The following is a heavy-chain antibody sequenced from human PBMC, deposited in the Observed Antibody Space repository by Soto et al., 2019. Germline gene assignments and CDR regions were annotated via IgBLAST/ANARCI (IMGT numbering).Heavy chain of an antibody. CDR1: GFTFSSYG. Sequence: QVQLVESGGGVVQPGRSLRLSCAASGFTFSSYGMHWVRQAPGKGLEWVAVIWYDGSNKDYADSVKGRFTISRDNSKNTLYLQMNSLRAEDTAVYYCARDQGSGSWTYYGMDVWGQGTTVTVSS. V-gene: IGHV3-33*01. CDR2: IWYDGSNK. D-gene: IGHD6-13*01. CDR3: ARDQGSGSWTYYGMDV. J-gene: IGHJ6*02.